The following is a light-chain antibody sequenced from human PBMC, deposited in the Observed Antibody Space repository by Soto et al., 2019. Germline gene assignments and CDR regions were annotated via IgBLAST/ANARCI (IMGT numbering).Light chain of an antibody. CDR1: KLGDKY. Sequence: SYELTQPPSVSVSPGQTASITCSGDKLGDKYACWYQQKPGQSPVLVIYQDSKRPSGIPERFSGSNSGNTATLTISGLQAEDEADYYCSSYSDSDTKVFGTGTKLTVL. V-gene: IGLV3-1*01. CDR2: QDS. J-gene: IGLJ1*01. CDR3: SSYSDSDTKV.